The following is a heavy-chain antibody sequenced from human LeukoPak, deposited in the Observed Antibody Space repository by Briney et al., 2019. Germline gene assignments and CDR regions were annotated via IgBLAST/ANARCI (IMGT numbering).Heavy chain of an antibody. V-gene: IGHV1-69*04. CDR3: ARDSGDIVVVPADPYYGMDV. Sequence: SVKVSCKASGGTFSSYAISWVRQAPGQGLEWMGRIIPIFGIANYAQKLQGRVTITADKSTSTAYMELSSQRSEDTAVYYCARDSGDIVVVPADPYYGMDVWGQGTTVTVSS. J-gene: IGHJ6*02. CDR1: GGTFSSYA. D-gene: IGHD2-2*01. CDR2: IIPIFGIA.